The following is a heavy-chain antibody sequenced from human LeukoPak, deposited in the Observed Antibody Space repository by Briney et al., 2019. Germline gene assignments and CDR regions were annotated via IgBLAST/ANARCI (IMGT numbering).Heavy chain of an antibody. CDR3: ASSPGAAGTAEFDY. D-gene: IGHD6-19*01. CDR2: IWYDGSNK. V-gene: IGHV3-33*01. Sequence: GGSLRLSCAASGFTFSSYGMHWVRQAPGKGLEWVAVIWYDGSNKYYADSVKGRFTISRDNSKNTLYLQMNSLRAEDTAVYCCASSPGAAGTAEFDYWGQGTLVTVSS. CDR1: GFTFSSYG. J-gene: IGHJ4*02.